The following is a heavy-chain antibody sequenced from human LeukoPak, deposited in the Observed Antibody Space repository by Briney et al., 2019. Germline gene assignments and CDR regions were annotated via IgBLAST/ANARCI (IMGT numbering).Heavy chain of an antibody. CDR2: ISSSSSYI. J-gene: IGHJ4*02. CDR3: ARGTGYSGYDWEFDY. V-gene: IGHV3-21*01. Sequence: GGSLRLSCAASGFTFSSYSMNWVRQAPGKGLEWVSSISSSSSYIYYADSVKGRFTISRDNAKNSLYLQMNSLRAEDTAVYYCARGTGYSGYDWEFDYWGQGTLVTVSS. D-gene: IGHD5-12*01. CDR1: GFTFSSYS.